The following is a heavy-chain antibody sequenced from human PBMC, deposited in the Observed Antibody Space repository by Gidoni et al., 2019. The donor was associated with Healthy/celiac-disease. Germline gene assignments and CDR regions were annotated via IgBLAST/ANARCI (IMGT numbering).Heavy chain of an antibody. V-gene: IGHV3-48*03. J-gene: IGHJ4*02. CDR3: ARASGFLGRVAYYFDY. CDR1: GFTFSSYE. CDR2: ISSSGSTI. Sequence: EVQLVESGGGLVQPGGSLRLSCAASGFTFSSYEMNWVRQAPGKGLEWVSYISSSGSTIYYADSVKGRFTISRDNAKNSLYLQMNSLRAEDTAGYYCARASGFLGRVAYYFDYWGQGTLVTVSS. D-gene: IGHD2-15*01.